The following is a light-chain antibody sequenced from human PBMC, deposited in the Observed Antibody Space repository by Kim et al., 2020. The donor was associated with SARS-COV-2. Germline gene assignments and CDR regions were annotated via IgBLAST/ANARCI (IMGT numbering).Light chain of an antibody. V-gene: IGLV3-1*01. CDR2: QDS. CDR1: KLGDKY. J-gene: IGLJ1*01. Sequence: YELTQPPSVSVSPGQTASITCSGDKLGDKYACWYQQKPGQSPVLVIYQDSKRPSGIPERFSGSNSGNTATLTISGTQAMDEADYYCQAWDSSTAFFGTGTKVTVL. CDR3: QAWDSSTAF.